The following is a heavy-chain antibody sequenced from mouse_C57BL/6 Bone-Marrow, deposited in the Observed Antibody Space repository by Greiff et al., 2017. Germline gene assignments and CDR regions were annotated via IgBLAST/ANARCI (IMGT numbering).Heavy chain of an antibody. D-gene: IGHD1-1*01. J-gene: IGHJ4*01. CDR3: ARDYYCSSRYAMDY. V-gene: IGHV1-69*01. CDR2: IDPSDSYT. CDR1: GYTFTSYW. Sequence: QVQLQQPGAELVMPGASVKLSCKASGYTFTSYWMHWVKQRPGQGLEWIGEIDPSDSYTNYNQKFKGKSTLTVDKSSSTAYMQLSSLTSEDSAVXYCARDYYCSSRYAMDYWGQGTSVTVSS.